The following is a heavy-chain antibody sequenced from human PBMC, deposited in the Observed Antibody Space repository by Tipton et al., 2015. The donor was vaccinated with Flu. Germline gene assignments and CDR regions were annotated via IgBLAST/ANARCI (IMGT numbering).Heavy chain of an antibody. D-gene: IGHD3-16*01. J-gene: IGHJ3*02. CDR2: IYYSGST. CDR1: GVSISHGGDY. CDR3: ARGWGLTTTRADAFDI. Sequence: LRLSCTISGVSISHGGDYWTWIRQRPGKGLEWIGSIYYSGSTYYNPSLNSRVTVSVDTSKNQFSLKLSFVTAADTAVYYCARGWGLTTTRADAFDIWGQGTMVTVSS. V-gene: IGHV4-31*02.